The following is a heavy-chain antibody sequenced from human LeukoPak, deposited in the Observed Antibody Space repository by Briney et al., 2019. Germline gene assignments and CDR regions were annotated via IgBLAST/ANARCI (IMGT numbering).Heavy chain of an antibody. Sequence: GGSLRLSCAASGFTFSSYSMNWVRQAPGKGLEWVSYISSSSSTIYYADSVKGRFTISRDNSKNTLYLQMNSLRAEDSAVYYCAKMGTRVTTAYYFDYWGQGTLVTVSS. CDR2: ISSSSSTI. CDR3: AKMGTRVTTAYYFDY. V-gene: IGHV3-48*01. D-gene: IGHD4-17*01. J-gene: IGHJ4*02. CDR1: GFTFSSYS.